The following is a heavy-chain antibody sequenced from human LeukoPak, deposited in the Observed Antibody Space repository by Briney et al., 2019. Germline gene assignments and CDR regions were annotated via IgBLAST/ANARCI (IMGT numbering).Heavy chain of an antibody. J-gene: IGHJ4*02. CDR1: GGSINNYY. D-gene: IGHD3-10*01. CDR2: IYTSGST. CDR3: ARWGSGSYYASFDY. Sequence: PSETLSLTCTVSGGSINNYYWSWIRQPAGKGLEWIGCIYTSGSTNYNPSLKSRVTMSVDTSKNQFSLKLSSVTAADTAVYYCARWGSGSYYASFDYWGQGTLVTVSS. V-gene: IGHV4-4*07.